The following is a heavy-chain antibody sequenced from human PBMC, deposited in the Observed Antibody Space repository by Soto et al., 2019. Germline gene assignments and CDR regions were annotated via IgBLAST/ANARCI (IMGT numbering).Heavy chain of an antibody. Sequence: SETLSLTCTVSAGSISSGDYYWSWIRQPPGKGLEWIGYIYYSGSTYYNPSLKSRVTISVDTSKNQFSLKLRSVTAADTAVYYCARGPPSSLRRSNWFDPWGQGTLVT. D-gene: IGHD4-17*01. CDR3: ARGPPSSLRRSNWFDP. CDR1: AGSISSGDYY. J-gene: IGHJ5*02. CDR2: IYYSGST. V-gene: IGHV4-30-4*01.